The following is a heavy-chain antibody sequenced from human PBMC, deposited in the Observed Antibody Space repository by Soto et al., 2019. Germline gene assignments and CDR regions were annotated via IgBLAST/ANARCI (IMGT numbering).Heavy chain of an antibody. Sequence: EVQLLESGGGLVQPGGSLRLSCTVSGVTFSNYAMNWVRQAPGKGLEWVSSLSGSCGTTYYADSVKGRFIISRDNSKNPLYLIMNSLRAEDTALYYCAKQRADYGSGADTFYFDSWGQGALVTVSS. V-gene: IGHV3-23*01. CDR1: GVTFSNYA. CDR3: AKQRADYGSGADTFYFDS. D-gene: IGHD3-10*01. CDR2: LSGSCGTT. J-gene: IGHJ4*02.